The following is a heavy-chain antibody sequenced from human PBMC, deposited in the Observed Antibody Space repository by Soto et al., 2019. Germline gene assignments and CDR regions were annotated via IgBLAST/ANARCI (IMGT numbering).Heavy chain of an antibody. CDR2: INTRSNIV. J-gene: IGHJ3*02. Sequence: QVQLAESGGGLVKPGGSLRLSCAASRFTFRDYYMVWVRQAPGKGLEGVSYINTRSNIVYYADSGKGRFPLSRDNAENSLYPKMNSLSADDTAVYYCVRCFLGEGDASDIWGQGTTVTVSS. V-gene: IGHV3-11*04. D-gene: IGHD2-21*01. CDR1: RFTFRDYY. CDR3: VRCFLGEGDASDI.